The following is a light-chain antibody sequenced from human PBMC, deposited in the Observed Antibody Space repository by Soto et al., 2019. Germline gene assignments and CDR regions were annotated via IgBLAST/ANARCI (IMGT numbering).Light chain of an antibody. CDR2: FAS. Sequence: EIVLTQSPGTLSLSPGEKATLSCRASQTVYNNLAWYQQKPGQAPRLLVYFASTRATGIPARFSGSGFGTEFSLTISSLQSEDFALYYCHQYTAWPLTFGGGTKVETK. CDR1: QTVYNN. CDR3: HQYTAWPLT. V-gene: IGKV3-15*01. J-gene: IGKJ4*01.